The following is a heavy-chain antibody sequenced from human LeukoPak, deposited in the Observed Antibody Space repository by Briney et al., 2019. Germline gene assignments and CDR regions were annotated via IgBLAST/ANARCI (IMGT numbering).Heavy chain of an antibody. Sequence: GGSLRLSCAASGFTFNTYAMSWLRQAPGKGLEWVSGISGSGGSTFYADSVKGRFTISRDNAKNTLYLQMNSLTVEDTAVYYCAKDWGGGWGTCFDYWGQGTLVPVSS. J-gene: IGHJ4*02. CDR1: GFTFNTYA. V-gene: IGHV3-23*01. D-gene: IGHD6-19*01. CDR3: AKDWGGGWGTCFDY. CDR2: ISGSGGST.